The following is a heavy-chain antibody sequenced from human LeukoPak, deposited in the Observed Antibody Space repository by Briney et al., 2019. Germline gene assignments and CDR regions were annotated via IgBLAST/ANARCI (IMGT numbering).Heavy chain of an antibody. CDR2: MNPNNGNT. J-gene: IGHJ4*02. Sequence: ASVKVSCKASGYTFTSNDTNWVRQGTGQGLEWMGWMNPNNGNTGYAQKFQGRVTMTRNTSINTAYMELSSLRSEDTAVYYCARAYCTGGICYGFDYWGQGTLSPSPQ. CDR3: ARAYCTGGICYGFDY. V-gene: IGHV1-8*01. D-gene: IGHD2-15*01. CDR1: GYTFTSND.